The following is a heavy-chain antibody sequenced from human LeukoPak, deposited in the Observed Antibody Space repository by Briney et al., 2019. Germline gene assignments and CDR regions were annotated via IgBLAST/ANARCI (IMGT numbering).Heavy chain of an antibody. J-gene: IGHJ3*02. CDR1: GFPFTSYS. D-gene: IGHD3-10*02. V-gene: IGHV3-48*04. Sequence: PGGSLRLSCAASGFPFTSYSMNWVRQAPGKGLEWVSYISSSSSTIYYADSVKGRFTISRDNAKNSLYLQMNSLRAEDTAVYYCARVMLSAFDIWGQGTMVTVSS. CDR2: ISSSSSTI. CDR3: ARVMLSAFDI.